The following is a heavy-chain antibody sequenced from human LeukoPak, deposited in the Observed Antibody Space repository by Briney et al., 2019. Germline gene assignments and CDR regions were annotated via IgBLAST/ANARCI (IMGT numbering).Heavy chain of an antibody. CDR1: GGSISGYY. D-gene: IGHD3-10*01. CDR2: VYTSGTT. Sequence: SETLSLTCTVSGGSISGYYWSWFRQPAGKGLGWIGRVYTSGTTNYNPSLKSRVTMSIGTSKNQFSLKLTSVTAADTAVYYCARGFGHPWGQGTLVTVSS. J-gene: IGHJ5*02. CDR3: ARGFGHP. V-gene: IGHV4-4*07.